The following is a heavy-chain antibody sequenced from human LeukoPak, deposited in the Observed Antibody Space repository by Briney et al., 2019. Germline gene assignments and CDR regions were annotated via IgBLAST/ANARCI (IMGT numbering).Heavy chain of an antibody. D-gene: IGHD3-10*01. J-gene: IGHJ4*02. CDR2: INPSGGST. CDR3: ARAGGSGSYYEYYFDY. CDR1: GYTFTSYY. V-gene: IGHV1-46*01. Sequence: ASVKVSCRASGYTFTSYYMHWVRQAPGQGLEWMGIINPSGGSTSYAQKFQGRVTMTRDMSTSTVYMELSSLRSEDTAVYYCARAGGSGSYYEYYFDYWGQGTLVTVSS.